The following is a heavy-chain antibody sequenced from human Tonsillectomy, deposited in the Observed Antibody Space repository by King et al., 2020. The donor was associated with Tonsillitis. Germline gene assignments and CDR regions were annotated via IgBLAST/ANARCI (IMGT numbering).Heavy chain of an antibody. CDR1: GFTFSSYG. J-gene: IGHJ4*02. CDR3: AKGKHSGGYYMGDY. D-gene: IGHD1-26*01. CDR2: ISYDGSNK. Sequence: VQLVESGGGVVQPGRSLRLSCAASGFTFSSYGMHWVRQAPGKGLEWVAVISYDGSNKYYADSVKGRFTISRDNSKNTLYLQMNSLRSEDTAVYSCAKGKHSGGYYMGDYWGQGTLVTVSS. V-gene: IGHV3-30*18.